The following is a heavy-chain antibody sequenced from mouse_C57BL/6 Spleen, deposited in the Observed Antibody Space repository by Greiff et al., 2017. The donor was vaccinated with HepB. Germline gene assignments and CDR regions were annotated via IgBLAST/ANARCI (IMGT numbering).Heavy chain of an antibody. CDR1: GYTFTSYW. D-gene: IGHD3-2*02. CDR2: INPSSGYT. J-gene: IGHJ2*01. V-gene: IGHV1-7*01. Sequence: VHLVESGAELAKPGASVKLSCKASGYTFTSYWMHWVKQRPGQGLEWIGYINPSSGYTKYNQKFKDKATLTADKSSSTAYMQLSSLTYEDSAVYYCARSSDSSGYYFDYWGQGTTLTVSS. CDR3: ARSSDSSGYYFDY.